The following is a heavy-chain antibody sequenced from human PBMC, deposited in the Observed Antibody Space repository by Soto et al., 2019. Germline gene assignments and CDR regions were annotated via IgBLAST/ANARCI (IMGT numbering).Heavy chain of an antibody. V-gene: IGHV1-69*04. J-gene: IGHJ6*02. CDR2: IIPILGIA. CDR1: GGTFSSYT. Sequence: SVKVSCKASGGTFSSYTISWVRQAPGQGLEWMGRIIPILGIANYAQKFQGRVTITADKSTSTAYMELSSLRSEDTAVYYCAREAGEEEIGSGYYYYYGMDVCGQGTTVTVSS. CDR3: AREAGEEEIGSGYYYYYGMDV. D-gene: IGHD3-10*01.